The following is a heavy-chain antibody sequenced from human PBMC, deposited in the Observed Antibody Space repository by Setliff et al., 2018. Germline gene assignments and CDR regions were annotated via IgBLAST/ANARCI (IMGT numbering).Heavy chain of an antibody. Sequence: PGGSLRLSCEASGFTFSSRWMSWVRQAPGKGLEWVSYINTIGANILYADSVKGRFTISRDNAKNSLYLQMNSLGAEDTAVYSCARSPANGGHDAFDVWGQGTMVTVSS. CDR2: INTIGANI. CDR3: ARSPANGGHDAFDV. CDR1: GFTFSSRW. J-gene: IGHJ3*01. V-gene: IGHV3-48*04. D-gene: IGHD6-25*01.